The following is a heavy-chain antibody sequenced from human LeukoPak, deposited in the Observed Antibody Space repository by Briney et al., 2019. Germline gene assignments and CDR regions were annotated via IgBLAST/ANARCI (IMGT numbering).Heavy chain of an antibody. J-gene: IGHJ5*02. CDR1: GFTFSSYA. V-gene: IGHV3-30-3*01. D-gene: IGHD1-26*01. CDR3: ARDRGVGAISPINWFDP. Sequence: QPGRSLRLSCAASGFTFSSYAMHWVRQAPGKGLEWVAVISYDGSNKYYADSVKGRFTISRDNSKNTLYLQMNSLRAEDTAVYYCARDRGVGAISPINWFDPWGQGTLVTVSS. CDR2: ISYDGSNK.